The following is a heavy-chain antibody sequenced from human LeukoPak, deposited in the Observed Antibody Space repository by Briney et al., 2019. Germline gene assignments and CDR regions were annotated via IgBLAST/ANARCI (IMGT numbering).Heavy chain of an antibody. D-gene: IGHD2-2*01. CDR3: VRDPHALDY. Sequence: GGSLRLSCAASGFTFSGYSMNWVRQAPWKGLEWVSYITSRSSPIHYADSVNGRFTIPRDNAKNSLYLQMDSLRAEDTAIYYCVRDPHALDYWGQGTLVTVSS. CDR2: ITSRSSPI. CDR1: GFTFSGYS. V-gene: IGHV3-48*01. J-gene: IGHJ4*02.